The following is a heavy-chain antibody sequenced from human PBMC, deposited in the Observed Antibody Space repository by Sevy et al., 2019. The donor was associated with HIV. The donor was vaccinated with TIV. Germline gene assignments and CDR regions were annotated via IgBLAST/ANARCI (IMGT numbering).Heavy chain of an antibody. Sequence: GGSLRLSCAASGFTFSSYWMHWVRQAPGKGLVWVSCINSDGSSTSYADSVKGRFTISRDNAKNTLYLQMNSLRAEDTAVYYCARGQYCSSTSCSDYYYYGMDVWGQGTTVTVSS. CDR1: GFTFSSYW. CDR2: INSDGSST. J-gene: IGHJ6*02. CDR3: ARGQYCSSTSCSDYYYYGMDV. D-gene: IGHD2-2*01. V-gene: IGHV3-74*01.